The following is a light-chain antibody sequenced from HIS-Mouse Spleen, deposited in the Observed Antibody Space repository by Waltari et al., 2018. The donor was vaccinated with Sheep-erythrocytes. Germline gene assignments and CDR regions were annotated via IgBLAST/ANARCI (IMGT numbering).Light chain of an antibody. V-gene: IGLV2-11*01. J-gene: IGLJ3*02. CDR1: RSDVGGYTY. Sequence: QSALTQPRLVSGSPGQSVTISCTCTRSDVGGYTYVSWYQQHPGKAPKLMIYDVSKRPSGVPDRFSGSKSGNTASLTVSGLQAEDEADYYCSSYAGSNNWVFGGGTKLTVL. CDR3: SSYAGSNNWV. CDR2: DVS.